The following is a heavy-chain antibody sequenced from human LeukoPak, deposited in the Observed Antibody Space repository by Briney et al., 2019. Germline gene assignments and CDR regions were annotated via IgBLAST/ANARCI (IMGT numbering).Heavy chain of an antibody. Sequence: SETLSLTCAVYGGSFSGYFWGWIRQPPGKGLEWIGSIYYSGSTYYNPSLKSRVTISVDTSKNQFSLKLSSVTAADTAVYYCARDYQGGYGDKTVDYWGQGTLVTVSS. CDR2: IYYSGST. J-gene: IGHJ4*02. D-gene: IGHD5-18*01. V-gene: IGHV4-34*01. CDR3: ARDYQGGYGDKTVDY. CDR1: GGSFSGYF.